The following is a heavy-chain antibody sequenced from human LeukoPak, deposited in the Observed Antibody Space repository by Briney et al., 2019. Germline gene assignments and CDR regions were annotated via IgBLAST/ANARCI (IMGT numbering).Heavy chain of an antibody. D-gene: IGHD2-21*02. V-gene: IGHV3-11*06. CDR2: ISSSSSYT. CDR3: ARARFGDYYFDY. CDR1: GFTFSDYY. J-gene: IGHJ4*02. Sequence: PGGSLILSCAASGFTFSDYYMSWIRQAPGKGLEWVSYISSSSSYTNYADSVKGRFTISRDNAKNSLYLQMNSLRAEDTAVYYCARARFGDYYFDYWGQGTLVTVSS.